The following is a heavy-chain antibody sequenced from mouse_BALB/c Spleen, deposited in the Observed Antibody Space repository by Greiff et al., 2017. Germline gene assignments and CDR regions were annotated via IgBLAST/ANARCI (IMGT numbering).Heavy chain of an antibody. J-gene: IGHJ4*01. CDR1: GYTFTSYT. D-gene: IGHD2-14*01. CDR2: INPSSGYT. V-gene: IGHV1-4*02. Sequence: QVQLKESAAELARPGASVKMSCKASGYTFTSYTMHWVKQRPGQGLEWIGYINPSSGYTEYNQKFKDKTTLTADKSSSTAYMQLSSLTSEDSAVYYCARGYYRYDDVGYYYAMDYWGQGTSVTVSS. CDR3: ARGYYRYDDVGYYYAMDY.